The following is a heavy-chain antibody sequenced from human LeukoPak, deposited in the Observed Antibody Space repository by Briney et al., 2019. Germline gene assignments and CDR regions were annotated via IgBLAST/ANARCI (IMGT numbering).Heavy chain of an antibody. CDR3: ARDLGTAVARGPEMFDY. J-gene: IGHJ4*02. D-gene: IGHD6-19*01. Sequence: PGGSLRLSCAASGFTFSRNGMNWVRQAPGKGLEWVSYVSSGSSTIYYADSVKGRFTISRDNAKNSLYLQMNSLRAEDTAVYYCARDLGTAVARGPEMFDYWGQGTLVTVSS. CDR2: VSSGSSTI. V-gene: IGHV3-48*01. CDR1: GFTFSRNG.